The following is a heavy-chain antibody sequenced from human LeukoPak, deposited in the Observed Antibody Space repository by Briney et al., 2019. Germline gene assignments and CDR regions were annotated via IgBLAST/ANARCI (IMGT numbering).Heavy chain of an antibody. CDR3: ASSGGYCTNGVCHRWWAFDI. CDR1: GGSISSSNW. CDR2: IYHSGST. Sequence: PSGTLSLTCAVSGGSISSSNWWSWVRQPPGKGLEWIGEIYHSGSTNYNPSLKSRVTISVDKSKNQFSLKLSSVTAADTAVYYCASSGGYCTNGVCHRWWAFDIWGQGTMVTVSS. J-gene: IGHJ3*02. V-gene: IGHV4-4*02. D-gene: IGHD2-8*01.